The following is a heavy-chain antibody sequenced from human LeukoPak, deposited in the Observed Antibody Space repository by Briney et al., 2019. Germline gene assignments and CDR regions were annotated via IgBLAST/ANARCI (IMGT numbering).Heavy chain of an antibody. CDR3: ARAAGYSSGWYYY. D-gene: IGHD6-19*01. CDR2: INHSGST. V-gene: IGHV4-34*01. Sequence: SETLSLTCAVYGGSFSGYNWSWIRQPPGKGLEWIGEINHSGSTNYNPSLKSRVTISVDTSKNQFSLKLSSVTAADTAVYYCARAAGYSSGWYYYWGQGTLVTVSS. CDR1: GGSFSGYN. J-gene: IGHJ4*02.